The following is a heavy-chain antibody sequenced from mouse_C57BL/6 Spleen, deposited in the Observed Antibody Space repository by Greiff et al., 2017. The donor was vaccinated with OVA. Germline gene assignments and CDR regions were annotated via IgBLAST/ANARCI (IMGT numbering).Heavy chain of an antibody. Sequence: EVQLQQSGPELVKPGASVKIPCKASGYTFTDYNMDWVKQSHGKSLEWIGDINPNNGGTIYNQKFKGKATLTVDKSSSTAYMELRSLTSKDAAVYYCAREDYYGSSEDWYFDVWGTGTTVTVSS. V-gene: IGHV1-18*01. J-gene: IGHJ1*03. CDR3: AREDYYGSSEDWYFDV. CDR2: INPNNGGT. CDR1: GYTFTDYN. D-gene: IGHD1-1*01.